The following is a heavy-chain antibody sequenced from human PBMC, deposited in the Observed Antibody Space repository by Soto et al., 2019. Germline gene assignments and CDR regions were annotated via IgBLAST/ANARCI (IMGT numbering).Heavy chain of an antibody. CDR3: ARTIAAAGGRRYFDL. D-gene: IGHD6-13*01. V-gene: IGHV3-11*05. J-gene: IGHJ2*01. CDR2: ISSSSSYT. CDR1: GFTFSDYY. Sequence: QVQLVESGGGLVKPGGSLRLSCAASGFTFSDYYMSWIRQAPGKGLEWVSYISSSSSYTNYADSVKGRFTISRDNAKNSLYLQMNRLRAEDTAVYYWARTIAAAGGRRYFDLWGRGTLVTVSS.